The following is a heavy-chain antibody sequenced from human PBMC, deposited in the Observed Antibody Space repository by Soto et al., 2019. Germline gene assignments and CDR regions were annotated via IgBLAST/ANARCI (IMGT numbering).Heavy chain of an antibody. V-gene: IGHV1-69*12. J-gene: IGHJ6*02. Sequence: QVQLVQSGAEVKKPGPSVKVSCKASGGTFSSYAISWVRQSPGQGREWMGGIIRIFGTADYAQKFQGRGTITADESASTAYMELSSLRSADTAVYYCATPPAGSYYHCMDVWGQGTTVTVSS. CDR1: GGTFSSYA. CDR3: ATPPAGSYYHCMDV. CDR2: IIRIFGTA.